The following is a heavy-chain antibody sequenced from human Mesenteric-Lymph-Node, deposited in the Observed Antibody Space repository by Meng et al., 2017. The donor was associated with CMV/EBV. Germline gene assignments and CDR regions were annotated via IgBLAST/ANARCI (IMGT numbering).Heavy chain of an antibody. CDR3: ARVLSESYHYYYAMDV. D-gene: IGHD1-26*01. CDR1: GFGFSAYA. Sequence: LSLTCAASGFGFSAYAMTWVRQAPGKGLECVSGITASGGNTYYADSVQGQFTISRDNSKNTLYLHMNSLRAEDTAVYFCARVLSESYHYYYAMDVWGQGTTVTVSS. V-gene: IGHV3-23*01. J-gene: IGHJ6*02. CDR2: ITASGGNT.